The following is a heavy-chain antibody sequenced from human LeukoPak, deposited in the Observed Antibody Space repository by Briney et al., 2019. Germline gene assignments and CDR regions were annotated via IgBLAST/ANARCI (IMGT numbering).Heavy chain of an antibody. CDR1: GYSFDNYG. Sequence: ASVKVSCKASGYSFDNYGFSWMRQAPGQGLEWMGWISTKNDKTNYAPKFQDRVTMTTDTSTSTAYMELRNLRSDDTAVYYCARSALKYYSSGSYFWGQGTLVTVSS. D-gene: IGHD3-10*01. CDR3: ARSALKYYSSGSYF. J-gene: IGHJ4*02. CDR2: ISTKNDKT. V-gene: IGHV1-18*04.